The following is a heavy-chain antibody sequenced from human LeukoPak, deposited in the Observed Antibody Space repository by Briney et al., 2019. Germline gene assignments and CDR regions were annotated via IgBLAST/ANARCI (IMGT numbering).Heavy chain of an antibody. CDR2: ISGSGDST. V-gene: IGHV3-23*01. CDR1: GFTVSSNY. CDR3: AKDQCSGSYYWFDP. J-gene: IGHJ5*02. D-gene: IGHD1-26*01. Sequence: GGSLRLSCAASGFTVSSNYMSWVRQAPGKGLEWVSSISGSGDSTYYADSVKGRFTISRDNSKNTLYLQMNSLRAEDTAVYYCAKDQCSGSYYWFDPWGQGTLVTVSS.